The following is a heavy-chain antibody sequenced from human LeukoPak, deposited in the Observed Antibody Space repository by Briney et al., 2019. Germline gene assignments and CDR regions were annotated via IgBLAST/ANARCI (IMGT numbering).Heavy chain of an antibody. J-gene: IGHJ6*02. V-gene: IGHV1-8*01. CDR3: ARGYNWNPGIYYYYGMDV. Sequence: ASVKVSCKASGYTFTSYDINWVRQATGQGLEWMGWTNPNSGNTGYAQKFQGRVTMTRNTSISTAYMELSSLRSEDTAVYYCARGYNWNPGIYYYYGMDVWGQGTTVTVSS. D-gene: IGHD1-20*01. CDR2: TNPNSGNT. CDR1: GYTFTSYD.